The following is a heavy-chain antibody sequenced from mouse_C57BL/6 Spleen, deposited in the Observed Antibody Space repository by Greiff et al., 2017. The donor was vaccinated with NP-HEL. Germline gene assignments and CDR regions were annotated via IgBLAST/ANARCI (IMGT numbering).Heavy chain of an antibody. V-gene: IGHV1-5*01. Sequence: EVQLQQSGTVLARPGASVKMSCKTSGYTFTSYWMHWVKQRPGQGLEWIGAIYPGNSDTSYNQKFKGKAKLTAVTSASTAYMELSSLTNEDSAVYYCTREGNYYGSSHWYFDVWGTGTTVTVSS. CDR1: GYTFTSYW. CDR2: IYPGNSDT. J-gene: IGHJ1*03. CDR3: TREGNYYGSSHWYFDV. D-gene: IGHD1-1*01.